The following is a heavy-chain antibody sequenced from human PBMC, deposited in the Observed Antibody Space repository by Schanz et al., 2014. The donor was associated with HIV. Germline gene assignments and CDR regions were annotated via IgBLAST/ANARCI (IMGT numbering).Heavy chain of an antibody. Sequence: EVQLLESGGGLVQPGGSLRVFCAASGFMFSSYGMSWVRQAPGKGLEWVSAVTNSGSYVNYADSVKGRFTMSRDNSKNTLSLQMDSLRVDDTAVYYCARDGGSYNYGHPIDYWGQGTLVTVSS. CDR1: GFMFSSYG. V-gene: IGHV3-23*05. CDR3: ARDGGSYNYGHPIDY. J-gene: IGHJ4*02. D-gene: IGHD5-18*01. CDR2: VTNSGSYV.